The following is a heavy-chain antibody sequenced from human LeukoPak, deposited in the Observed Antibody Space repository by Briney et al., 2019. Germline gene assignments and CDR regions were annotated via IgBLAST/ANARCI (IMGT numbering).Heavy chain of an antibody. J-gene: IGHJ4*02. D-gene: IGHD2-2*01. CDR1: GFTFSSYA. Sequence: GGSPRLSCAASGFTFSSYAMSWVRQAPGKGLEWVSAISGSGGSTYYADSVKGRFTISRDNSKNTLYLQMNSLRAEDTAVYYCAKAQGHCSSTSCYESYFDYWGQGTLVTVSS. CDR2: ISGSGGST. CDR3: AKAQGHCSSTSCYESYFDY. V-gene: IGHV3-23*01.